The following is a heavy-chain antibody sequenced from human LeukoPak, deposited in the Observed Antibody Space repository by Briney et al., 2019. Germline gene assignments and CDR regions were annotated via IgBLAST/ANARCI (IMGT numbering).Heavy chain of an antibody. CDR3: ARAPPGGDRNTFQH. Sequence: SETLSLACAVSGYSISSGYYWGWIRQPPGKGLEWIGSIYHSGSTYYNPSLKSRVTIPVDTSKNQFSLKLSSVTAADTAVYYCARAPPGGDRNTFQHWGQGTLATVSS. CDR1: GYSISSGYY. D-gene: IGHD2-21*02. V-gene: IGHV4-38-2*01. J-gene: IGHJ1*01. CDR2: IYHSGST.